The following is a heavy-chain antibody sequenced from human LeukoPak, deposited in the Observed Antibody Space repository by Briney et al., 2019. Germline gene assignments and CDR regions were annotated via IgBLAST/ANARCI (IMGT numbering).Heavy chain of an antibody. Sequence: GGSLRLSCAASGFPFRSYAMHWVRQAPGKGLEYVSAITLDGISTYYANSVKGRFTISRDNSKNTLYLQMGSLRAEDTAVYYCARASEPTMIDYWGQGTLVTVSS. CDR1: GFPFRSYA. CDR2: ITLDGIST. J-gene: IGHJ4*02. CDR3: ARASEPTMIDY. D-gene: IGHD1-26*01. V-gene: IGHV3-64*01.